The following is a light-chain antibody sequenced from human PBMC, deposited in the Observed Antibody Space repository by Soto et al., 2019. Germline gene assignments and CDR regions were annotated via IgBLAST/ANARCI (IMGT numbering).Light chain of an antibody. CDR3: AAWDDSLNGFYV. CDR2: SNN. Sequence: QSVLTQPPSASGTPGQRVTISCSGSSSNIGSNTVNWYQQLPGTTPKLLIYSNNQLPSAVRDRFSGSKSGTSPSLAISGLQSEDEADYYCAAWDDSLNGFYVFGTGIKVTVL. V-gene: IGLV1-44*01. CDR1: SSNIGSNT. J-gene: IGLJ1*01.